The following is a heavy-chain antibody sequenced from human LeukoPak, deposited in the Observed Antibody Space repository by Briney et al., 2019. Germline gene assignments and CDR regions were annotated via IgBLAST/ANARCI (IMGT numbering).Heavy chain of an antibody. CDR1: GYTFTSYD. J-gene: IGHJ4*02. CDR3: ARTGGGSYHKNFDY. D-gene: IGHD1-26*01. CDR2: INPSGGST. Sequence: GASVKVSCKASGYTFTSYDINWVRQAPGQGLEWMGIINPSGGSTSYAQKFQGRVTMTRDMSTSTVYMELSSLRSEDTAVYYCARTGGGSYHKNFDYWGQGTLVTVSS. V-gene: IGHV1-46*01.